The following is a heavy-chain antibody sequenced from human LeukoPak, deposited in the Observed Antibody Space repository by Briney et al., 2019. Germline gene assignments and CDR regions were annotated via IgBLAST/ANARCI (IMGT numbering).Heavy chain of an antibody. CDR1: GGSISSYY. V-gene: IGHV4-34*01. D-gene: IGHD3-10*01. J-gene: IGHJ3*02. CDR2: INHSGST. Sequence: PSETLSLTCTVSGGSISSYYWSWIRQPPGKGLEWIGEINHSGSTNYNPSLKSRVTISVDTSKNQFSLKLSSVTAADTAVYYCARPLFPNNRAVYGSGSYYNFGSNAFDIWGQGTMVTVSS. CDR3: ARPLFPNNRAVYGSGSYYNFGSNAFDI.